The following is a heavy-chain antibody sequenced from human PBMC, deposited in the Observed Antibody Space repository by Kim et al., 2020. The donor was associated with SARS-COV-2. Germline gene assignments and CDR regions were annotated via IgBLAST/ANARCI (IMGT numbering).Heavy chain of an antibody. V-gene: IGHV3-23*01. J-gene: IGHJ6*03. CDR3: AKMAHSALYSSGWYRWYYYMDV. CDR1: GFTFSSFA. CDR2: NSGSGGST. Sequence: GGSLRLSCAASGFTFSSFAMSWVRQAPGKGLEWVSANSGSGGSTYYADFVKGRFTISRDNSKNTLYLQMNSLRAEYTAVYYCAKMAHSALYSSGWYRWYYYMDVWGKGPTVTVSS. D-gene: IGHD6-19*01.